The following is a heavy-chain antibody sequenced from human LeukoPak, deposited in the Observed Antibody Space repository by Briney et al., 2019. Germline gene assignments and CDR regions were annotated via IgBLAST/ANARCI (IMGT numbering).Heavy chain of an antibody. D-gene: IGHD2-21*02. V-gene: IGHV3-43*01. Sequence: GGSLRLSCAASGFTFDRFTIHRVRQTPGKGLEWVSLINRRGHTFYADSVKGRFTISRDNSRNSVFLQMSSLRPEDTALYHCTKEVDCPSDCLFFHSWGQGTLVTVSS. CDR1: GFTFDRFT. CDR2: INRRGHT. J-gene: IGHJ4*02. CDR3: TKEVDCPSDCLFFHS.